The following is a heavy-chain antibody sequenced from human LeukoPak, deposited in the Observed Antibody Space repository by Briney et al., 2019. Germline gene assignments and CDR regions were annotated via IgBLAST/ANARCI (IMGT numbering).Heavy chain of an antibody. Sequence: SETLSLTCTVSGGSISSSSFSWGWIRQPPGKGLEWIGSISYSGSTYYNPSLKSRVTISVDTSKNQFSLKLSSVTAADTAVYYCARVASGSGSYYCDYWGQGTLVTVSS. CDR1: GGSISSSSFS. CDR2: ISYSGST. D-gene: IGHD3-10*01. J-gene: IGHJ4*02. CDR3: ARVASGSGSYYCDY. V-gene: IGHV4-39*07.